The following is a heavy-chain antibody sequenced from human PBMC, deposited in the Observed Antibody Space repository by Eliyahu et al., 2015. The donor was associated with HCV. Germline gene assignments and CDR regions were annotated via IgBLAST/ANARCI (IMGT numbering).Heavy chain of an antibody. CDR1: DFTFTNYG. Sequence: EVQLLESGGGLVQPGGSLRLTCAASDFTFTNYGMGWVPPGPGKGVEWVSAIAASGTNTWYADSVKGRFTISRDNSNNILYLQMNSLRPEDTAIYYCAKELGPSQPFDYWGQGTLVTVSS. CDR3: AKELGPSQPFDY. D-gene: IGHD3-16*01. CDR2: IAASGTNT. J-gene: IGHJ4*02. V-gene: IGHV3-23*01.